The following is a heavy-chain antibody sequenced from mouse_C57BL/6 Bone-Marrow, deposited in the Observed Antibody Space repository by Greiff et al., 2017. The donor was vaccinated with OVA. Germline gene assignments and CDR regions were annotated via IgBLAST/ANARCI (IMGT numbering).Heavy chain of an antibody. CDR3: ARSPFNWDPYYFDD. Sequence: DVMLVESGGGLVQPGESLKLSCESNEYEFPSHDMSWVRKTPEKRLELVAAINSDGGSTYYPDTMERRFIISRDNTKKTLYLQMSSLRSEDTALYYCARSPFNWDPYYFDDWGQGTTLTVSS. CDR2: INSDGGST. CDR1: EYEFPSHD. J-gene: IGHJ2*01. V-gene: IGHV5-2*01. D-gene: IGHD4-1*02.